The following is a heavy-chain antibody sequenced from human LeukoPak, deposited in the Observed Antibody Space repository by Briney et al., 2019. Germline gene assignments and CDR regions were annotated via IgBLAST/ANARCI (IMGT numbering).Heavy chain of an antibody. CDR3: ATAVGGSYYYYGMDV. D-gene: IGHD1-26*01. J-gene: IGHJ6*02. CDR2: FDPEDGET. Sequence: ASVKVSCKVSGYTLTESSMHWVRQAPGKGLEGMGGFDPEDGETIYAQKFQGRVTMTEDTSTDTAYMELSSLRSEDTAVYYCATAVGGSYYYYGMDVWGQGTTVTVSS. CDR1: GYTLTESS. V-gene: IGHV1-24*01.